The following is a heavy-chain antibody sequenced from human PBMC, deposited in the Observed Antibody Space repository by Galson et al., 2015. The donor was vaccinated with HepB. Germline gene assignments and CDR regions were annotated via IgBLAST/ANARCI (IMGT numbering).Heavy chain of an antibody. CDR2: IYWAGVQ. V-gene: IGHV2-5*02. CDR3: VHRRPLSYYFHH. J-gene: IGHJ4*02. D-gene: IGHD1-14*01. Sequence: PALVNPTQTLTLTCTFSGLSLSTNGEGVGWIRQPPGKALEWLALIYWAGVQRYSPSLKSRLAITKDTSKNQVVLTMTNMDPVDTATYYCVHRRPLSYYFHHWGQGTLVTVSS. CDR1: GLSLSTNGEG.